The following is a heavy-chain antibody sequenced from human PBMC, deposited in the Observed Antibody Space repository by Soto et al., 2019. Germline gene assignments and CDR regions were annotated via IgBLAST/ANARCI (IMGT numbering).Heavy chain of an antibody. CDR2: ISASDGST. CDR1: GFTFSSDA. CDR3: AKAPYIAAAAFFDY. D-gene: IGHD6-13*01. J-gene: IGHJ4*02. V-gene: IGHV3-23*01. Sequence: GGSLRLSSAASGFTFSSDAMSWVRQAPGKGLEWVSSISASDGSTYYADSVKGRFTITRDKSKNTLYLQMNSLRAEDTAVYYCAKAPYIAAAAFFDYWGQGTLVTVSS.